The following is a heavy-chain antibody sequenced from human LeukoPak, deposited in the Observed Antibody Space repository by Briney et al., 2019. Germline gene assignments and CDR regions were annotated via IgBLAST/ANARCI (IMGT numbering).Heavy chain of an antibody. J-gene: IGHJ5*02. Sequence: GGSLRLSCAASGFTFSSHGMSWVRQAPGKGLEWVSAISGSGGSTYYADSVKGRFTISRDNSKNTLYLQMNSLRAEDTAVYYCAKASSGWSEFDPWGQGTLVTVSS. CDR2: ISGSGGST. D-gene: IGHD6-19*01. V-gene: IGHV3-23*01. CDR3: AKASSGWSEFDP. CDR1: GFTFSSHG.